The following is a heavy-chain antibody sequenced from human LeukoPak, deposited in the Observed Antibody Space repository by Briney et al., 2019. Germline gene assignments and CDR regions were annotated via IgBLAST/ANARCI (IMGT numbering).Heavy chain of an antibody. Sequence: ASVKVSCKASGYTFTSYGISWVRQATGQGLEWMGWMNPNSGNTGYAQKFQGRVTMTRNTSISTAYMELSSLRSEDTAVYYCARHTMVRGVAYYFDYWGQGTLVTVSS. V-gene: IGHV1-8*02. CDR3: ARHTMVRGVAYYFDY. CDR2: MNPNSGNT. J-gene: IGHJ4*02. D-gene: IGHD3-10*01. CDR1: GYTFTSYG.